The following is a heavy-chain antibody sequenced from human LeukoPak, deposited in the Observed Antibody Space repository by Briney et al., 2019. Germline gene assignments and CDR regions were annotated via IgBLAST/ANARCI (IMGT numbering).Heavy chain of an antibody. V-gene: IGHV3-33*01. J-gene: IGHJ5*02. Sequence: GGSLRLSCAAPGFTFSSYRMHWVRQAPGEGLDWVVVIWYDGSNKYYAASVKGRFTISRDNSKNTLYLQMNSLRAEDTAVYYCAGDERGYNWFDPWGQGTLVTVSS. CDR2: IWYDGSNK. CDR3: AGDERGYNWFDP. D-gene: IGHD1-1*01. CDR1: GFTFSSYR.